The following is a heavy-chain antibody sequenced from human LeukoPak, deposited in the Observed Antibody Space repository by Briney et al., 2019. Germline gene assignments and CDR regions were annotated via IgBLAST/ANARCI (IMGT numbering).Heavy chain of an antibody. CDR3: ARLNKTGTTVLDY. Sequence: SETLSLTCTVSGGSISSSSYYWGWIRQPPGKGLEWIGSIYYSGSTYYNPSLKSRVTISVDTSKNQFSLKLSSVTAADTAVYYCARLNKTGTTVLDYWGQGTLVTVSS. CDR1: GGSISSSSYY. D-gene: IGHD1-7*01. V-gene: IGHV4-39*07. J-gene: IGHJ4*02. CDR2: IYYSGST.